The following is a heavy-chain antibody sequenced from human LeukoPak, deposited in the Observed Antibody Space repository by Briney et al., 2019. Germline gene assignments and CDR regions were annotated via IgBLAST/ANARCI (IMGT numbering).Heavy chain of an antibody. Sequence: GGSLRLSCAASGFTFSSYAMSWVRQAPGKGLEWVSAISGSGGSTYYADSVKGRFTISRDNSKNTLYLQMNSLRAEDTAVYYCVKADGYREGVDYWGQGTLVTVSS. V-gene: IGHV3-23*01. CDR2: ISGSGGST. J-gene: IGHJ4*02. CDR1: GFTFSSYA. CDR3: VKADGYREGVDY. D-gene: IGHD5-18*01.